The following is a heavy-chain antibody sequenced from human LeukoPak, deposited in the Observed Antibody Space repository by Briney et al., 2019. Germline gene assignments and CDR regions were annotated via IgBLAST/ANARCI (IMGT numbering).Heavy chain of an antibody. V-gene: IGHV3-64*01. CDR1: GFTFSGSA. CDR3: ARSKPPAWLAYLDY. D-gene: IGHD6-19*01. J-gene: IGHJ4*02. Sequence: GGSLRLSCAASGFTFSGSAMHWVRQAPGKGLEYVSAISSNGGSTYYANSVKGRFTISRDNSKNTLYLQMGSLRAEDMAVYYCARSKPPAWLAYLDYWGQGTLVTVSS. CDR2: ISSNGGST.